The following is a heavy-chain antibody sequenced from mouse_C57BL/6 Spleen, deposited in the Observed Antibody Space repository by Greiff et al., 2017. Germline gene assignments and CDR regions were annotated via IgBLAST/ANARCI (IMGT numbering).Heavy chain of an antibody. CDR2: IHPNSGST. V-gene: IGHV1-64*01. CDR1: GYTFTSYW. D-gene: IGHD1-1*01. CDR3: ARSGDYDGTLGY. J-gene: IGHJ2*01. Sequence: QVQLQQPGAELVKPGASVKLSCKASGYTFTSYWMHWVKQRPGQGLEWIGMIHPNSGSTNYNEKFKSKATLTVDKSSSTAYMQLSSLTSEDSAVYYCARSGDYDGTLGYWGQGTTLTVSS.